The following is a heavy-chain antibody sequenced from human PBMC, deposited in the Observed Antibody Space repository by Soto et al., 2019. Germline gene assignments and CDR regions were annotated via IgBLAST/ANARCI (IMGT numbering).Heavy chain of an antibody. V-gene: IGHV3-23*01. CDR2: ISGSGGST. J-gene: IGHJ6*02. CDR3: AKDLVEYSSSAGMDV. CDR1: GFTFSSYA. D-gene: IGHD6-6*01. Sequence: ASVKVSCAASGFTFSSYAMSWVRQAPGKGLEWVSAISGSGGSTYYADSVKGRFTISRDNSKNTLYLQMNSLRAEDTAVYYCAKDLVEYSSSAGMDVWGQGTTVTVSS.